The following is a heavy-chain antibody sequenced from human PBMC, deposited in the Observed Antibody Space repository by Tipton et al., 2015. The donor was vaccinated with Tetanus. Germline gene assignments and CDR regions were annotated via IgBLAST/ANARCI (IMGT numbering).Heavy chain of an antibody. CDR2: ISSSSSYI. CDR1: GFTFSSYS. Sequence: SLRLSCAASGFTFSSYSMNWVRQAPGKGLEWVSSISSSSSYIYYADSVKGRFTISRDNAKNSLYLQMNSLRAEDTAVYYCARENGGYDYYYYYGMDVWGQGTMVTVSS. D-gene: IGHD5-12*01. J-gene: IGHJ6*02. V-gene: IGHV3-21*01. CDR3: ARENGGYDYYYYYGMDV.